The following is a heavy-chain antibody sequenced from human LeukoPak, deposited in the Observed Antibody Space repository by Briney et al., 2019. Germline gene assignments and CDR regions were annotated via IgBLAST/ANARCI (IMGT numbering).Heavy chain of an antibody. V-gene: IGHV3-23*01. J-gene: IGHJ6*03. Sequence: GGSLRLSCEVSGFTFSRHSMSCGRQAPGKGLEWVSGISPRGDITYYADSVKGRFTISRDNSKTTLYLQMKSLRAEDTAVYYCAKGGGYEAQYYYYYLDVWGKGTTVTISS. D-gene: IGHD5-12*01. CDR2: ISPRGDIT. CDR3: AKGGGYEAQYYYYYLDV. CDR1: GFTFSRHS.